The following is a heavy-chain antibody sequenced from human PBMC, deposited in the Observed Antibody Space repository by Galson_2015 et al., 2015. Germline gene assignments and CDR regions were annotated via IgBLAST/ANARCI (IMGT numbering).Heavy chain of an antibody. J-gene: IGHJ3*02. D-gene: IGHD3-9*01. CDR3: VRELSDMLTTDWAFDI. CDR1: GFTFSSSD. CDR2: IGAGGDT. Sequence: SLRLSCAASGFTFSSSDMHWVRHATGKGLEWVSAIGAGGDTYYPGSVRGRFTISRENAKNSLYLQMNSLRAGDTAVYYCVRELSDMLTTDWAFDIWGQGTMVTVSS. V-gene: IGHV3-13*01.